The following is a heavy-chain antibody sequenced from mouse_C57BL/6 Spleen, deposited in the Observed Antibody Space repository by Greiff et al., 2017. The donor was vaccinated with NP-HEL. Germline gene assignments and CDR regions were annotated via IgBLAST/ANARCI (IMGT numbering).Heavy chain of an antibody. CDR3: SRGKNWVPYYAMDY. CDR1: GYTFTSYW. CDR2: IDPNSGGT. J-gene: IGHJ4*01. D-gene: IGHD4-1*01. Sequence: QVQLQQPGAELVKPGASVKLSCKASGYTFTSYWMHWVKQRPGRGLEWIGRIDPNSGGTKYNEKFKSKATLTVDKPSSTAYMQLSSLTSEDYAVYYCSRGKNWVPYYAMDYWGQGTSVTVSS. V-gene: IGHV1-72*01.